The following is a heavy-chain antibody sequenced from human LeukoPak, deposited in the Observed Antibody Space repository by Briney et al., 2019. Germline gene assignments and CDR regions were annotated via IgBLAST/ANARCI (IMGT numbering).Heavy chain of an antibody. D-gene: IGHD3-3*01. CDR2: IIPIFGTA. CDR1: GGTFSSYA. V-gene: IGHV1-69*06. J-gene: IGHJ4*02. CDR3: ATRALRFLEWSEFDY. Sequence: VASVKVSCKASGGTFSSYAISWVRQAPGQGLEWMGGIIPIFGTANYAQKFQGRVTLTVDTSTETVYMELSSLTSDDTAVYYCATRALRFLEWSEFDYWGQGTLVTVSS.